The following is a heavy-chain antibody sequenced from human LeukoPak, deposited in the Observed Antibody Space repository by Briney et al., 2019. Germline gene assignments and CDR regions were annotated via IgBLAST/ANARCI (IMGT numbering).Heavy chain of an antibody. CDR3: VKGSSGGRPYYFDF. Sequence: PGGSLRLSCAASGFTFRSYAMSWVRQAPGKGLDWVSAISDGGGATYYADPVKGRFTISRDNSKNTLHLQLNNLRADDTAVYYCVKGSSGGRPYYFDFWGQGTLVTVSS. J-gene: IGHJ4*02. D-gene: IGHD2-15*01. V-gene: IGHV3-23*01. CDR1: GFTFRSYA. CDR2: ISDGGGAT.